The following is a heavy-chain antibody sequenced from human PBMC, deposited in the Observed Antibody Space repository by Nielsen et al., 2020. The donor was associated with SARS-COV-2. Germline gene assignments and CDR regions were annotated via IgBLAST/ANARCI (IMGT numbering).Heavy chain of an antibody. D-gene: IGHD6-6*01. Sequence: GESLKISCKGSGYTFTGYYIHWVRQAPGQGLEWMGWINPNSGGTNYAQKFQGRVTMTRDTSISTAYMELSRLRSDDTAVYYCARDRGRVAASQGYGMDVWGQGTTVTVSS. CDR3: ARDRGRVAASQGYGMDV. CDR2: INPNSGGT. CDR1: GYTFTGYY. J-gene: IGHJ6*02. V-gene: IGHV1-2*02.